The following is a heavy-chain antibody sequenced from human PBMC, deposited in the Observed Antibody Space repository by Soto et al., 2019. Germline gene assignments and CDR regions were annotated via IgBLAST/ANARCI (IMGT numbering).Heavy chain of an antibody. J-gene: IGHJ4*02. CDR3: ARLGYSGYLDY. CDR1: GFTFSSYW. D-gene: IGHD5-12*01. V-gene: IGHV3-7*03. Sequence: GGSLRLSCAASGFTFSSYWMTWLRQAPGKGLEWVANINPDGSAKYYVDSVKGRFTISRDNAKNSLYLQMNSLRVEDTAVYYCARLGYSGYLDYWGQGTLVTVSS. CDR2: INPDGSAK.